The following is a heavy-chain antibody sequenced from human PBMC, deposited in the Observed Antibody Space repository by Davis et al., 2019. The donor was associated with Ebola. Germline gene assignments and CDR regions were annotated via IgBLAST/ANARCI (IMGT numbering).Heavy chain of an antibody. CDR3: ARPHYDNSGYYPGIY. J-gene: IGHJ4*02. Sequence: ASVKVSCKASGYTFTDHWMHWVRQAPGQGLEWMGWINPKSGETHFAQDFQDRVTMTSDTSISTVYMALYGLTSDDTAVYYCARPHYDNSGYYPGIYWGQGTLVTVSS. D-gene: IGHD3-22*01. CDR1: GYTFTDHW. CDR2: INPKSGET. V-gene: IGHV1-2*02.